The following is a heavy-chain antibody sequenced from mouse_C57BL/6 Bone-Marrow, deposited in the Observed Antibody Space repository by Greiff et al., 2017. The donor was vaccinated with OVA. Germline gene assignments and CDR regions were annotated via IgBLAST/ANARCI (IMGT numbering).Heavy chain of an antibody. CDR2: INSDGGST. V-gene: IGHV5-2*01. CDR1: EYEFPSHD. CDR3: ARHRDYYGSSYGYFDV. J-gene: IGHJ1*03. D-gene: IGHD1-1*01. Sequence: EVQRVESGGGLVQPGESLKLSCESNEYEFPSHDMSWVRQTPEKRLELVAAINSDGGSTSYPDTMESRFIISRDNTKKTLYLQMSSLRSEDTALYYCARHRDYYGSSYGYFDVWGTGTTVTVSS.